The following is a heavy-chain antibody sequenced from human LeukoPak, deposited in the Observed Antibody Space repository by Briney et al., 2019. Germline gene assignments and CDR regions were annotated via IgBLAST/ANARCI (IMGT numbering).Heavy chain of an antibody. D-gene: IGHD3-3*01. J-gene: IGHJ3*02. CDR3: ARGYDFWSGVMSDAFDI. V-gene: IGHV4-59*11. CDR2: IYHSGNT. CDR1: GSSISSHY. Sequence: PSETLSLTCTVSGSSISSHYWSWVRQTPGKGLEWIGHIYHSGNTKYNSALKGRVTISDDASKNQFSLRLSSVTAADTAVYFCARGYDFWSGVMSDAFDIWGRGTKVTVSS.